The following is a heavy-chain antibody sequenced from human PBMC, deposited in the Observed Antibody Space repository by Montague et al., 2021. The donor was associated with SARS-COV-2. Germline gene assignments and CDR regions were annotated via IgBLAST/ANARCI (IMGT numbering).Heavy chain of an antibody. Sequence: SETLSLTCAVYGGSFSGYCWTWIRQPPGKGLEWIGEINHSGTTNFSPSLKRRVTISIDTSKNQFSLKLHSVTAADTALYFCATVPDYDVLTGHYADGFDAWGQGTMVTVSS. CDR1: GGSFSGYC. CDR3: ATVPDYDVLTGHYADGFDA. J-gene: IGHJ3*01. CDR2: INHSGTT. D-gene: IGHD3-9*01. V-gene: IGHV4-34*01.